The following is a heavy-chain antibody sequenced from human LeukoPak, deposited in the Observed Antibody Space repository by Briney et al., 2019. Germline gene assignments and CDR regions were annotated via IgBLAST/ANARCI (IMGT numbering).Heavy chain of an antibody. Sequence: GASVKVSCKASGYTFTSYDINWVRQATGQGLEWMGWMNPNSGNTGYAQKFQGRVTMTRNTSISTAYMELSSLGSEDTAVYYCARVLHYYGSGSSFGYWGQGTLVTVSS. CDR3: ARVLHYYGSGSSFGY. V-gene: IGHV1-8*01. CDR1: GYTFTSYD. J-gene: IGHJ4*02. CDR2: MNPNSGNT. D-gene: IGHD3-10*01.